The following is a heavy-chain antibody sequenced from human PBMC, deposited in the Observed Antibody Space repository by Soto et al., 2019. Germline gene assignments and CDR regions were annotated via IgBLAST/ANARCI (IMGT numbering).Heavy chain of an antibody. D-gene: IGHD3-3*01. CDR1: GYTFTSYY. CDR3: ARGTVITIFGVVILPDYYYYMDV. V-gene: IGHV1-46*03. Sequence: GASVKVSCKASGYTFTSYYMHWVRQAPGQGLEWMGIINPSGGSTSYAQKFQGRVTMTRDTSTSTVYMELSSLRSEDTAVYYCARGTVITIFGVVILPDYYYYMDVGGKGTRATFSS. CDR2: INPSGGST. J-gene: IGHJ6*03.